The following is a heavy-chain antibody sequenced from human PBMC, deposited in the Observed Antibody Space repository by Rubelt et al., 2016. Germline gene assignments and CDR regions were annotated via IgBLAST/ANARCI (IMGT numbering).Heavy chain of an antibody. J-gene: IGHJ4*02. CDR3: PRPNSSGYYSFDY. D-gene: IGHD3-22*01. Sequence: GLEWVGFIRSKASGGTTEYAASVKGRFTISRDDSKSIAYLQMNSLKTEDTAVYYCPRPNSSGYYSFDYWGQGTLVTVSS. CDR2: IRSKASGGTT. V-gene: IGHV3-49*02.